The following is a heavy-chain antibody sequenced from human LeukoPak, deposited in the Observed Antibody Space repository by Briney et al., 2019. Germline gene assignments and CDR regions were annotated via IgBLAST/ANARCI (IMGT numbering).Heavy chain of an antibody. CDR3: ARDWEWLRLLTTPYYFDY. D-gene: IGHD5-12*01. CDR1: GFTFNDYY. J-gene: IGHJ4*02. CDR2: ISSSGSTI. V-gene: IGHV3-11*01. Sequence: GGSLRLSCAASGFTFNDYYMSWIRQAPGKGLEWVSYISSSGSTIYCADSVKGRFTISRDNAKNSLYLQMNSLRAEDTAVYYCARDWEWLRLLTTPYYFDYWGQGTLVTVSS.